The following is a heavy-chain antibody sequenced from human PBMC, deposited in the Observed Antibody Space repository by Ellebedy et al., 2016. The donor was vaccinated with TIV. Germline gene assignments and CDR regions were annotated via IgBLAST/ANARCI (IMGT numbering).Heavy chain of an antibody. Sequence: AASVKVSCKASGYSFTSYAMHWARQAPGQRLEWMGWINAGIGNTKYSQKFQGRVTITRDTSASTAYMELSSLRSEDTAVYYCARDRAAMAGVDYWGQGALVTVSS. J-gene: IGHJ4*02. CDR3: ARDRAAMAGVDY. V-gene: IGHV1-3*01. CDR2: INAGIGNT. D-gene: IGHD5-18*01. CDR1: GYSFTSYA.